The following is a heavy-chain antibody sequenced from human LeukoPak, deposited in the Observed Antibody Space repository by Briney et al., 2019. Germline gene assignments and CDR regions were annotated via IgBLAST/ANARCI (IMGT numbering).Heavy chain of an antibody. J-gene: IGHJ4*02. Sequence: SETLSLTCTVSGYSISSGYYWGWIRQPPGKGLEWIGSIYHSGSTYYNPSLKSRVTISVDTSKNQFSLKLSSVTAADTAVYYCAQVGSSGWLDFDYWGQGTLVTVSS. V-gene: IGHV4-38-2*02. CDR1: GYSISSGYY. CDR3: AQVGSSGWLDFDY. D-gene: IGHD6-19*01. CDR2: IYHSGST.